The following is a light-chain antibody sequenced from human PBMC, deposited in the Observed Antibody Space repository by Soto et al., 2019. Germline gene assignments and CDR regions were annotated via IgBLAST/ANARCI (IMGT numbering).Light chain of an antibody. J-gene: IGKJ2*02. CDR1: QSISTW. V-gene: IGKV1-5*03. CDR3: QHYITYSRT. Sequence: DIQMTQSPSTLSASVGDRVTITCRASQSISTWLAWYQHKPGNAPKLLIYQASSLEGGVPSRFSGSGSGTEFTLTISSLQPDDFATYYCQHYITYSRTFGQGTRVETK. CDR2: QAS.